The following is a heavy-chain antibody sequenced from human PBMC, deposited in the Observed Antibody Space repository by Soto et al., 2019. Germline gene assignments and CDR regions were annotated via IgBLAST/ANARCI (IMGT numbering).Heavy chain of an antibody. CDR2: IYYSGST. D-gene: IGHD6-13*01. J-gene: IGHJ6*03. V-gene: IGHV4-59*08. Sequence: SETLSLTCTVSGGSISSYYWSWIRQPPGKGLEWIGYIYYSGSTNYNPSLKSRVTISVDTSKNQFSLKLSSVTAADTAVYYCARLGEGQQPGYYYMDVWGKGTTVTVSS. CDR3: ARLGEGQQPGYYYMDV. CDR1: GGSISSYY.